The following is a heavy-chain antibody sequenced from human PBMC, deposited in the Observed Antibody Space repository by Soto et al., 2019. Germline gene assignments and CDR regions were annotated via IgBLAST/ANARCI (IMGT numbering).Heavy chain of an antibody. CDR2: IYYSGST. CDR3: ARGGSSSWYGFYFFDN. J-gene: IGHJ4*02. CDR1: GGSISSSNW. Sequence: SETLSLTCAVSGGSISSSNWWIWVRQPPGKGLEWIGSIYYSGSTYYNPSLKSRVTISVDTSKNQFSLKVTSVTAADTAVYYCARGGSSSWYGFYFFDNWGPGTLVTVSS. V-gene: IGHV4-4*02. D-gene: IGHD6-13*01.